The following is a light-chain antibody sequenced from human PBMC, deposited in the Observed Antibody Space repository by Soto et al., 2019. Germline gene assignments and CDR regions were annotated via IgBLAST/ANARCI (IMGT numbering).Light chain of an antibody. V-gene: IGKV3-15*01. Sequence: EIVMTQSPATLSVSPGEGATLSCRASQSVSSKLAWYQQKPGQAPRLLFCGASTRATCIPSRFRGSGSGTEFTLIIISLQSEDSAVYYRQQYNSWLWTFGQGTKVDIK. J-gene: IGKJ1*01. CDR2: GAS. CDR1: QSVSSK. CDR3: QQYNSWLWT.